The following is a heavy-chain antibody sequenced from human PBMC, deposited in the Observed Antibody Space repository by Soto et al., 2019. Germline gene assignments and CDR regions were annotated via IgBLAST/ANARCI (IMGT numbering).Heavy chain of an antibody. CDR3: ARLPRDCNKTSCYYADN. CDR1: GYDFNTNW. V-gene: IGHV5-51*01. CDR2: MYPGDSDT. D-gene: IGHD3-3*01. Sequence: PXESLKISCMGSGYDFNTNWFGWVRQLPGRGLEWVGIMYPGDSDTRYNPSLQGHVTLSVDVTVSTAFLQWRSLETSDTGMYFCARLPRDCNKTSCYYADNWGQGTQVTVSS. J-gene: IGHJ4*02.